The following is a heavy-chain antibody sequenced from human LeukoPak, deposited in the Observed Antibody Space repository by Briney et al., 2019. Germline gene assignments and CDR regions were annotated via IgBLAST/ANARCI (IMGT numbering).Heavy chain of an antibody. D-gene: IGHD6-13*01. V-gene: IGHV3-23*01. Sequence: PGGSLRLSCAASGFTFGGYAMSWVRQTPGKGLEWLSSISGSGGDTHYGDSVKGRFTVSRDNSKNTLFLQMNSLRAEDTAVYYCTKRPNSNTAGWFGPWGQGTLVTVSS. CDR2: ISGSGGDT. CDR1: GFTFGGYA. CDR3: TKRPNSNTAGWFGP. J-gene: IGHJ5*02.